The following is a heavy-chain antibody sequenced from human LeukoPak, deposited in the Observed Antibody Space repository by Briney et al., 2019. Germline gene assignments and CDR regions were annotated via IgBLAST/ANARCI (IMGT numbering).Heavy chain of an antibody. CDR1: GFSFDDYD. Sequence: GGSLRLSCAASGFSFDDYDMSWVRQVPGKGLEWISGIKWNGETTRYADSVKGRFTTSRDNAKNSLYLQMSSLRAEDTALYYCARSGGRYYYYMDVWGKGTTVTVSS. CDR2: IKWNGETT. V-gene: IGHV3-20*04. D-gene: IGHD4-23*01. CDR3: ARSGGRYYYYMDV. J-gene: IGHJ6*03.